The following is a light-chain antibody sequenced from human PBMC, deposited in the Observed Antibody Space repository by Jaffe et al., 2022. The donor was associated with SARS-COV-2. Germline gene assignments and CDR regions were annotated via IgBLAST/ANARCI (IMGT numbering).Light chain of an antibody. CDR3: QQYYGTPLT. CDR1: QSLLYTSKNKNY. V-gene: IGKV4-1*01. J-gene: IGKJ4*01. Sequence: DIVMTQSPDSLAVSLGERATINCKSSQSLLYTSKNKNYLAWYQQKPRQPPKLLIYWASTRESGVPDRFSGSGSGTDFTLTISSLQAEDVAVYYCQQYYGTPLTFGGGTKVELK. CDR2: WAS.